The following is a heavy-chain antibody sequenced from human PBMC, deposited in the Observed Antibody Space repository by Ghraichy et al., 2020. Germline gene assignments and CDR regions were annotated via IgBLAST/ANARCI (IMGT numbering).Heavy chain of an antibody. CDR1: GFTFSNAW. CDR3: TTVGDIVVVGYYYGMDV. CDR2: IKSKTDGGTT. Sequence: GGSLRLSCAASGFTFSNAWMSWVRQAPGKGLEWVGRIKSKTDGGTTDYAAPVKGRFTISRDDSKNTLYLQMNSLKTEDTAVYYCTTVGDIVVVGYYYGMDVWGQGTTVTVSS. V-gene: IGHV3-15*01. J-gene: IGHJ6*02. D-gene: IGHD2-2*01.